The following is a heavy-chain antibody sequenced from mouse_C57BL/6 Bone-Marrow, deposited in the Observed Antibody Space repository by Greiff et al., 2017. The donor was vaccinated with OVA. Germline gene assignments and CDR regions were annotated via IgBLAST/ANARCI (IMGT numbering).Heavy chain of an antibody. V-gene: IGHV1-78*01. CDR3: ARFGDYDGAGFAY. CDR2: IYPRDGST. D-gene: IGHD2-4*01. Sequence: QVQLQQSDAELVKPGASVKISCKVSGYTFTDHTIHWMKQRPEQGLEWIGYIYPRDGSTKYNEKFKGKATLTADKSSSTAYMQLNSLTSEDSAGYCCARFGDYDGAGFAYWGQGTLVTVSA. J-gene: IGHJ3*01. CDR1: GYTFTDHT.